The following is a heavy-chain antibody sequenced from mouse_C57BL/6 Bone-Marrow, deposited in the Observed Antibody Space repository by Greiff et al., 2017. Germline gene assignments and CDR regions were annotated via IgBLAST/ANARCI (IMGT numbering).Heavy chain of an antibody. J-gene: IGHJ1*03. D-gene: IGHD1-1*01. CDR2: ISSGSSTI. V-gene: IGHV5-17*01. Sequence: EVKLVESGGGLVKPGGSLKLSCAASGFTFSDYGMHWVRQAPEKGLEWVAYISSGSSTIYYADTVKGRFTISRDNAKNTLFLQMTSLRSEDTAMYYCARRALDYGSSYHWYFDVWGTGTTVTVSS. CDR1: GFTFSDYG. CDR3: ARRALDYGSSYHWYFDV.